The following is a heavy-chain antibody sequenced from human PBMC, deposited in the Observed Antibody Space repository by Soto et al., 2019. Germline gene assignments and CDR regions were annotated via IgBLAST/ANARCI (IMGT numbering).Heavy chain of an antibody. CDR1: GFTFSSYS. CDR2: ISSSSSTI. D-gene: IGHD4-17*01. CDR3: AREAPYGDYENWFDP. V-gene: IGHV3-48*01. J-gene: IGHJ5*02. Sequence: GGSLRLSCAASGFTFSSYSMNWVRQAPGKGLEWVSYISSSSSTIYYADSVKGRFTISRDNAKNSLYLQMNSLRAEDTAVYYCAREAPYGDYENWFDPWGQGTLVTVSS.